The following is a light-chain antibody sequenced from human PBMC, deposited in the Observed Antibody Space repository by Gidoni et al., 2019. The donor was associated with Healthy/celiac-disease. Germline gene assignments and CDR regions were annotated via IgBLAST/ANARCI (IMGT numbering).Light chain of an antibody. CDR2: GAS. Sequence: EIVLTQSPRTLSSSPGERATLSCRARPSVSSSYLAWYQQKPGQPPRLLIYGASSRAPGIPDRVSGSGSGRDFTLTIRRLETEDFAVYYCQKYGSSAALTFGGGTKVEIK. V-gene: IGKV3-20*01. CDR3: QKYGSSAALT. J-gene: IGKJ4*02. CDR1: PSVSSSY.